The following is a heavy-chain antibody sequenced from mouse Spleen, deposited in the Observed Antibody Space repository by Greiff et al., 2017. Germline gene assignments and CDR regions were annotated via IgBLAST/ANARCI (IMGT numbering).Heavy chain of an antibody. CDR2: IDPETGGT. CDR3: TRYYGNYVCFDY. D-gene: IGHD2-1*01. CDR1: GYTFTDYE. V-gene: IGHV1-15*01. Sequence: QVQLKESGAELVRPGASVTLSCKASGYTFTDYEMHWVKQTPVHGLEWIGAIDPETGGTAYNQKFKGKAILTADKSSSTAYMELRSLTSEDSAVYYCTRYYGNYVCFDYWGQGTTLTVSS. J-gene: IGHJ2*01.